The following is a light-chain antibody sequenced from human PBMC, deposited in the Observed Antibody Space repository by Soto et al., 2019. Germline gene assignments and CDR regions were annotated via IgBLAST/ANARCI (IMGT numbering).Light chain of an antibody. CDR2: EVN. V-gene: IGLV2-8*01. J-gene: IGLJ2*01. CDR3: SSYAGINNLI. CDR1: SSDVGFYNY. Sequence: QSVLTQPPSASGSPGQSVTISCTGTSSDVGFYNYVSWFQQHPGKAPKLIIYEVNKRPSGVPDRFSGSKSGNTASLTVSGLQAEDEADYYCSSYAGINNLIFGGGTKLTV.